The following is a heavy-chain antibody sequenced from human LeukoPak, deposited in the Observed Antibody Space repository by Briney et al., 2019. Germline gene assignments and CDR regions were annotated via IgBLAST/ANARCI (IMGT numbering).Heavy chain of an antibody. CDR2: ITWSGGTI. V-gene: IGHV3-48*02. J-gene: IGHJ6*02. CDR3: ARDAGNSGYGMDV. Sequence: PGGSLRLSCAASGFTLSSYSMNWVRQAPGKGLEWISHITWSGGTIFYADSVKGRFTISRDSAKNSLYLQMSSLRDEDTAVYYCARDAGNSGYGMDVWGLGTTVTVSS. CDR1: GFTLSSYS. D-gene: IGHD5-12*01.